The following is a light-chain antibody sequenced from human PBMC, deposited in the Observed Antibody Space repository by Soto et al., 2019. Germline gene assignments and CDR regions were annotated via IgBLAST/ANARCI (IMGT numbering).Light chain of an antibody. CDR3: HQYSSSTKT. J-gene: IGKJ1*01. Sequence: EIVLTHSPCTLSLSPVERATLSCSASQSVSSTYLAWYQQRPGQAPRLLIYGASSRATGIPDRFSGSGSGTDFTLTISRLEPEDFAVYYCHQYSSSTKTFGQGTKVDIK. CDR1: QSVSSTY. CDR2: GAS. V-gene: IGKV3-20*01.